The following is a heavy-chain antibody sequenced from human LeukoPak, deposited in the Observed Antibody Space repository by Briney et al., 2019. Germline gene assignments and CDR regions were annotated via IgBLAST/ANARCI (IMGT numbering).Heavy chain of an antibody. CDR1: GFTFSDYS. V-gene: IGHV3-21*01. Sequence: NPGGSLRLSCAASGFTFSDYSMNWVRQTPRKGLEWVSTISGSGYSTYYADSVKGRFTISRDNAKNSLYLQMNSLRAEDTAVYYCAREIDSYGEGYFDYWGQGTLVTVSS. CDR2: ISGSGYST. CDR3: AREIDSYGEGYFDY. J-gene: IGHJ4*02. D-gene: IGHD5-18*01.